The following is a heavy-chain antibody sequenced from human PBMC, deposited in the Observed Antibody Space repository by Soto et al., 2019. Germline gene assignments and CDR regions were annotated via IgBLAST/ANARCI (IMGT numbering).Heavy chain of an antibody. CDR3: VRSRWTIDYSN. CDR1: GFTFSGYW. J-gene: IGHJ4*02. V-gene: IGHV3-74*01. D-gene: IGHD4-4*01. Sequence: EVQLVESGGGLGQPGGSLRLSCVASGFTFSGYWMHWVRQAPGKGLVWVSRINSDGTSTNYAHSVKGRFTISRDNAKKSLYLQMNRLGAEDTAVYYCVRSRWTIDYSNWGQGTLVTVSS. CDR2: INSDGTST.